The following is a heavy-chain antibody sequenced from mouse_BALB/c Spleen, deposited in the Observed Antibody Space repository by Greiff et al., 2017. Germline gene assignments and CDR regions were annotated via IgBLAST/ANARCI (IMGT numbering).Heavy chain of an antibody. D-gene: IGHD1-1*02. V-gene: IGHV1-7*01. Sequence: VQLQQSGAELAKPGASVKMSCKASGYTFTSYWMHWVKQRPGQGLEWIGYINPSTGYTEYNQKFKDKATLTADKSSSTAYMQLSSLTSEDSAVYYCASGNYFDYWGQGTTLTVSS. CDR2: INPSTGYT. J-gene: IGHJ2*01. CDR1: GYTFTSYW. CDR3: ASGNYFDY.